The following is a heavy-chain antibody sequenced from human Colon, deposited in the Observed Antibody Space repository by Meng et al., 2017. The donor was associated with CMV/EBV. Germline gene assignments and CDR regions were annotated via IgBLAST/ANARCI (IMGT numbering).Heavy chain of an antibody. CDR2: ISSGGQTI. D-gene: IGHD3-22*01. CDR1: GFTFRSYE. Sequence: GGSLRLSCSASGFTFRSYEMNWVRQAPGKGLEWVAYISSGGQTIHYADSVKGRFTISRDNTNNLLYLQMSSLRADDTAVYFCARDYYDTSGSIWGQGTLVTVSS. CDR3: ARDYYDTSGSI. V-gene: IGHV3-48*03. J-gene: IGHJ4*02.